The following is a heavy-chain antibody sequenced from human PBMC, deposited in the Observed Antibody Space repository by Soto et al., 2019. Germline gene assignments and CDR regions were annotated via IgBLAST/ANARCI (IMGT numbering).Heavy chain of an antibody. J-gene: IGHJ4*02. CDR2: IFHTGGT. V-gene: IGHV4-4*02. CDR1: SAYIAGENW. CDR3: ARVFSSGSGWMYYFDF. Sequence: QVQLQESGTGLVKPSETLSLTCTVSSAYIAGENWWRWVRQPPGMGLEWIGEIFHTGGTNHNPSLKSRVTMEVDKSKNQFSLKLISATAADTAVYYCARVFSSGSGWMYYFDFWCQGTLVSVSS. D-gene: IGHD6-25*01.